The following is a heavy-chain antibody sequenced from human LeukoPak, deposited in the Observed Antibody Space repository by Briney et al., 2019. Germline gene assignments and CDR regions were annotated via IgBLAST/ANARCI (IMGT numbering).Heavy chain of an antibody. CDR2: INYSGST. CDR3: ASSPSGYWWNFDC. CDR1: GGSISSNNYY. J-gene: IGHJ4*02. Sequence: SETLSLTCTVSGGSISSNNYYWGWIRQPPGKGLEWIGSINYSGSTYNNPSLKSRVTISVDTTKNQFSLKLTSVTAADTAVYYCASSPSGYWWNFDCWGQGTLVTVSS. D-gene: IGHD3-22*01. V-gene: IGHV4-39*01.